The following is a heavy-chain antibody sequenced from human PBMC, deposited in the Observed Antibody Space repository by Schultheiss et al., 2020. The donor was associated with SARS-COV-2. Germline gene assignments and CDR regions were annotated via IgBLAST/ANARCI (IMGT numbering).Heavy chain of an antibody. CDR2: IIPIFGTA. CDR1: GGTFSSYA. V-gene: IGHV1-69*06. D-gene: IGHD3-9*01. CDR3: ARDFNRRYFDWSSPYYYGMDV. J-gene: IGHJ6*02. Sequence: KISCKASGGTFSSYAISWVRQAPGQGLEWMGGIIPIFGTANYAQKFQGRVTITADKSTSTAYMELRSLRSDDTAVYYCARDFNRRYFDWSSPYYYGMDVWGQGTTVTVSS.